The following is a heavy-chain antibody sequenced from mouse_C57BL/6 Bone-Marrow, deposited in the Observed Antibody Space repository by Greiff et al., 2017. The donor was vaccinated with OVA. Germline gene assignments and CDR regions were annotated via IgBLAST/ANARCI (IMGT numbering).Heavy chain of an antibody. D-gene: IGHD4-1*01. CDR3: TRPLDWAYAMDY. V-gene: IGHV1-5*01. Sequence: EVQLQESGTVLVRPGASVKMSCKTSGYTFTSYWMHWVKQRPGQGLEWIGAIYPGNGDTSYNQKFKGKAKLTAVTSASTAYMELSSLTNEDSADYCGTRPLDWAYAMDYWGQGTTVTVSS. J-gene: IGHJ4*01. CDR2: IYPGNGDT. CDR1: GYTFTSYW.